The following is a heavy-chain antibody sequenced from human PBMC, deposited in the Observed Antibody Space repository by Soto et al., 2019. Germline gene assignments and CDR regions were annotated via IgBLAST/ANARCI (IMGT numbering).Heavy chain of an antibody. V-gene: IGHV6-1*01. D-gene: IGHD3-10*01. CDR2: TYYKSKWNN. CDR1: GDSVSRISDD. J-gene: IGHJ6*02. CDR3: TGITWFRGMDV. Sequence: SHTISLTCAISGDSVSRISDDWNWIRQSPSRGLEWLGRTYYKSKWNNDSALSVKSRITINPDTSKNQFSLHLYSVTPEDTAVYYCTGITWFRGMDVWGQGTPVTVSS.